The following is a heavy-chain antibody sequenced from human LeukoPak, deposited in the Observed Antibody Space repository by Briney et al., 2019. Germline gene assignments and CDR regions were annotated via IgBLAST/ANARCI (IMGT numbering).Heavy chain of an antibody. CDR2: ISGSGGST. V-gene: IGHV3-23*01. CDR3: AKSPRLINWFDP. Sequence: GGSLRLSCAASGFTFSSYGMSWVRQAPGKGLEWVSAISGSGGSTYYADSVKGRFTISRHNSKNTLYLQMNSLRAEDTAVYYCAKSPRLINWFDPWGQGTLVTVSS. CDR1: GFTFSSYG. J-gene: IGHJ5*02. D-gene: IGHD2-21*02.